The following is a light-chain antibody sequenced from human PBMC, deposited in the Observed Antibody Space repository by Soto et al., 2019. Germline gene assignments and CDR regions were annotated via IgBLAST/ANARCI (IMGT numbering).Light chain of an antibody. V-gene: IGKV3-11*01. CDR3: QQRSNSWT. J-gene: IGKJ1*01. Sequence: EIVLTQSPATLSLSPGERAILSCRASQSVSSYLAWYQQKPGQAPRLLIYDASNRATGIPARFSGSGSGTDFTLTISSLEPEDFAVYYCQQRSNSWTFGQGTKVEIK. CDR1: QSVSSY. CDR2: DAS.